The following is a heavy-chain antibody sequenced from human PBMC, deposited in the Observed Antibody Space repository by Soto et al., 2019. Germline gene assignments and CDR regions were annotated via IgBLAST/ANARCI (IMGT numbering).Heavy chain of an antibody. V-gene: IGHV4-34*01. J-gene: IGHJ4*02. D-gene: IGHD6-19*01. CDR2: INHSGST. CDR1: GGSFSGYY. Sequence: SETLSLTCAVYGGSFSGYYWSWIRQPPGKGLEWIGEINHSGSTNYNPSLKSRVTISVDTSKNQFSLKLSSVTAADTAVYYCARGKARGRQWPSNFDYWGQGTLVTVSS. CDR3: ARGKARGRQWPSNFDY.